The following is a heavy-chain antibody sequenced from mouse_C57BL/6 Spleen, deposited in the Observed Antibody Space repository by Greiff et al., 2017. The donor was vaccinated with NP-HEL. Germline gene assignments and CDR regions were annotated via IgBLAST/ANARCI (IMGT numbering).Heavy chain of an antibody. V-gene: IGHV3-6*01. CDR3: ARALLYDGYSTYAMDY. CDR1: GYSITSGYY. D-gene: IGHD2-3*01. CDR2: ISYDGSN. Sequence: DVKLQESGPGLVKPSQSLSLTCSVTGYSITSGYYWNWIRQFPGNKLEWMGYISYDGSNNYNPSLKNRISITRDTSKNQFFLKLNSVTTEDTATYYCARALLYDGYSTYAMDYWGQGTSVTVSS. J-gene: IGHJ4*01.